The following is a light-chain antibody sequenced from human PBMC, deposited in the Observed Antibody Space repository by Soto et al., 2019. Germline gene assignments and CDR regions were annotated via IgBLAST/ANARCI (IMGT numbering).Light chain of an antibody. V-gene: IGKV1-39*01. J-gene: IGKJ4*01. CDR2: AAS. CDR3: QQSYITPAG. CDR1: QSISTH. Sequence: DIQMTQSPSSLSASVGDRVTITCRASQSISTHLKWYQQKPGKAPNLLIYAASSLQSGVPSRFSGSGSGTDFTLTISSLQPEDFATYFCQQSYITPAGFGGGTKVDIK.